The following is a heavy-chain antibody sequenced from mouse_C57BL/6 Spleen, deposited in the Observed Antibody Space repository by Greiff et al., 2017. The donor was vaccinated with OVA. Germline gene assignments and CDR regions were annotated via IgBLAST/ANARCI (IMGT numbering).Heavy chain of an antibody. CDR2: INPNNGGT. CDR3: ARSLSIDY. D-gene: IGHD6-1*01. J-gene: IGHJ2*01. V-gene: IGHV1-26*01. Sequence: EVQLQQSGPELVKPGASVKISCKASGYTFTDYYMNWVKQSHGKSLEWIGDINPNNGGTSYNQKFRGKATLTVDKSSSTAYMELRSLTSEDSAVYYCARSLSIDYWGQGTTLTVSS. CDR1: GYTFTDYY.